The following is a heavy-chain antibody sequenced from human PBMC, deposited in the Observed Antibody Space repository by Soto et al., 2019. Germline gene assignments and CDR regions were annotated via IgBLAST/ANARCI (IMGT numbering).Heavy chain of an antibody. CDR1: GFTFSSYA. Sequence: GGSLRLSCAASGFTFSSYAMHWVRQAPGKGLEWVAVISYDGSNKYYADSVKGRFTISRDNSKNTLYLQMNSLRAEDTAVYYCARTPVTTSAAFDIWGQGTMVTVSS. CDR3: ARTPVTTSAAFDI. V-gene: IGHV3-30-3*01. CDR2: ISYDGSNK. J-gene: IGHJ3*02. D-gene: IGHD4-17*01.